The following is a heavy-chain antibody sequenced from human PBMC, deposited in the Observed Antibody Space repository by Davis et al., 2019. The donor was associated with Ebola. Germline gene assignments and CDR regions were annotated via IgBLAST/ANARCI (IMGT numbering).Heavy chain of an antibody. D-gene: IGHD3-3*01. Sequence: ASAKVSSKASGYTFSNYGINCVRQAPGQGLEWMGWISAYNGNTNYAQKLHGRVTMTTDTSTSTAYMELRSLRSDDTAVYYCARGTIFGVVKHDYYYYMDVWGQGTMVTVSS. CDR1: GYTFSNYG. V-gene: IGHV1-18*01. J-gene: IGHJ6*03. CDR2: ISAYNGNT. CDR3: ARGTIFGVVKHDYYYYMDV.